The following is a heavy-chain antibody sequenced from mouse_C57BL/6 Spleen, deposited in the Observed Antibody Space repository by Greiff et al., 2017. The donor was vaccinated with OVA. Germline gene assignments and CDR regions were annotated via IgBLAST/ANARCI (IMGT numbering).Heavy chain of an antibody. J-gene: IGHJ2*01. CDR1: GFTFSSYA. Sequence: EVMLVESGEGLVKPGGSLKLSCAASGFTFSSYAMSWVRQTPEKRLEWVAYISSGGDYLYYADHVKGRFTISRDNARNTLYLQMSSLKSEDTAMYYCTREGDYYGSSYDYWGQGTTLTVSS. D-gene: IGHD1-1*01. V-gene: IGHV5-9-1*02. CDR3: TREGDYYGSSYDY. CDR2: ISSGGDYL.